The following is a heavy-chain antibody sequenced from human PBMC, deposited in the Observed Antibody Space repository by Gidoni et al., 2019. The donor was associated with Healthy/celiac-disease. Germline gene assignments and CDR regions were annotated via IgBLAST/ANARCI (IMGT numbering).Heavy chain of an antibody. V-gene: IGHV3-7*01. CDR3: ASPPYGDYSLRY. J-gene: IGHJ4*02. D-gene: IGHD4-17*01. CDR2: IKQDGSEK. CDR1: GFTLSSYW. Sequence: EVQLVESGGGLVQPGGSLSLSCAAPGFTLSSYWMSWVRQAPGKGLEWVANIKQDGSEKYYVDSVKGRFTISRDNAKNSLYLQMNSLRAEDTAVYYCASPPYGDYSLRYWGQGTLVTVSS.